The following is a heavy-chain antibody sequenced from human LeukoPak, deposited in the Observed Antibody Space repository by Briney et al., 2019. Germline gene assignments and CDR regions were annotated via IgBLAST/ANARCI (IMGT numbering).Heavy chain of an antibody. Sequence: SETLSLTCTVSGGSISSYYWSWIRQSPGKGLEWIGYIYYSGSTNYNPSLKSRVTISVDTPKNQFSLKLSSVTAADTAVYYCARHSLRRGMGEMASNFDYWGQGTLVTVSS. CDR3: ARHSLRRGMGEMASNFDY. CDR1: GGSISSYY. V-gene: IGHV4-59*08. D-gene: IGHD5-24*01. CDR2: IYYSGST. J-gene: IGHJ4*02.